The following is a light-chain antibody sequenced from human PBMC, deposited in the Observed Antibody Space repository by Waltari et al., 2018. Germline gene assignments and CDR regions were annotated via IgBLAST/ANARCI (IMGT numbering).Light chain of an antibody. CDR3: QHNYGTPFT. CDR2: QAS. J-gene: IGKJ3*01. V-gene: IGKV1-39*01. Sequence: DIQKTQSPYSLSASVGDRVNITCRASENVNNYLNWYQQKPGKAPKLLIYQASTLQSGVPSRFSGSGSGTDYTFTISSLQSEDVATYYCQHNYGTPFTFGPGTKLDIK. CDR1: ENVNNY.